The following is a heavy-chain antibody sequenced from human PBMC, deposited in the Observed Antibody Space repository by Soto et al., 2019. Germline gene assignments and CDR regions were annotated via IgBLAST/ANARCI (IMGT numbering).Heavy chain of an antibody. CDR2: INPNSGGT. Sequence: GASVKVSCKASGYTFTGYYMHWVLQAPGQGLEWMGWINPNSGGTNYAQKFQGRVTMTRDTSISTAYMELSRLRSDDTAVYYCARAAIAARPSHYYFDYWGQGTLVTVSS. D-gene: IGHD6-6*01. J-gene: IGHJ4*02. CDR3: ARAAIAARPSHYYFDY. V-gene: IGHV1-2*02. CDR1: GYTFTGYY.